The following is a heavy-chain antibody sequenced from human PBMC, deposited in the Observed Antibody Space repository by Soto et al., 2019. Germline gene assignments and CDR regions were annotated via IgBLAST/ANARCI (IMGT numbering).Heavy chain of an antibody. CDR3: ARDGXLSRDYGSGSPVYGMDV. CDR2: IYYSGST. J-gene: IGHJ6*02. D-gene: IGHD3-10*01. CDR1: GGSISSGDYY. V-gene: IGHV4-30-4*01. Sequence: PSETLSLTCTVSGGSISSGDYYWSWIRQPPGKGMEWIGYIYYSGSTYYNPSLKSRVTISVDTSKNQFSLKLSSVTAADTAVYYCARDGXLSRDYGSGSPVYGMDVWGQGTTVTVSS.